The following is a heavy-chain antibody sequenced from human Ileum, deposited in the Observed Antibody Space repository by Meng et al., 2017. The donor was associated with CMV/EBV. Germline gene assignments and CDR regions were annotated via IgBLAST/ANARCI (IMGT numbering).Heavy chain of an antibody. CDR3: AKELPRDHDAFDI. J-gene: IGHJ3*02. CDR2: IWYDGSNK. V-gene: IGHV3-33*06. CDR1: GFTFSSYG. Sequence: GGSLRLSCAASGFTFSSYGMHWVRQAQGKGREWVAVIWYDGSNKYYADSVKGRFTISRDNSKNTLYLQMNSLRAEDTAVYYCAKELPRDHDAFDIWGQGKRVNV.